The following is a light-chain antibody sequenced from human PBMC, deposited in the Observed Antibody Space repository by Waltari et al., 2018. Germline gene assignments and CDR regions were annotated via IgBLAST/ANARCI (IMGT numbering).Light chain of an antibody. CDR2: RDS. CDR3: QVWDTNTRV. Sequence: SYELTQPLSVSVALGQTAIITCGGPNIGTKSVSWYQQKPGQAPVVVIYRDSSRPSEVSERISGSNSGNTATLTIIRAQVADEADYYCQVWDTNTRVFGRGTKVTVL. J-gene: IGLJ3*02. V-gene: IGLV3-9*01. CDR1: NIGTKS.